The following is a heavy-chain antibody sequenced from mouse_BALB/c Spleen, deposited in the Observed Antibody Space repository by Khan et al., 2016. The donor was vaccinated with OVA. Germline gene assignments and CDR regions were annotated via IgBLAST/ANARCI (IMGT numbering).Heavy chain of an antibody. J-gene: IGHJ2*01. V-gene: IGHV2-9*02. CDR3: ARLEDI. CDR1: GFSLTSYG. D-gene: IGHD1-3*01. Sequence: VQLQESGPGLVAPSQSLSITCTVSGFSLTSYGVHWVRQPPGKGLEWLGVIWAGGSTNYNSAIMSRLSISKDNSKSQVFLKMNSLHTDDTAMYXCARLEDIWGEGTTLTVSS. CDR2: IWAGGST.